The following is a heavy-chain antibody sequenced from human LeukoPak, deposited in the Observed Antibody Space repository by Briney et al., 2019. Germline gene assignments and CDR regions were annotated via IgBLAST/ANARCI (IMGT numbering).Heavy chain of an antibody. Sequence: SVKVSCKASGGTFSSYAISWVRQAPGQGLEWMGGIIPIFGTANYAQKFQGRVTITADESTSTAYMELSSLRSEDTAVYYCAREEGGYKNWYFDLWGRGTLVTVSS. CDR2: IIPIFGTA. CDR1: GGTFSSYA. V-gene: IGHV1-69*01. CDR3: AREEGGYKNWYFDL. D-gene: IGHD5-24*01. J-gene: IGHJ2*01.